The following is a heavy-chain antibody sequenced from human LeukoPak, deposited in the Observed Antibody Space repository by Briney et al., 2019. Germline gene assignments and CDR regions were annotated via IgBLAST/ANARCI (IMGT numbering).Heavy chain of an antibody. Sequence: PSETLSLTCTVSGGSISSYYWSWIRQPAGKGLEWIGRIYTSGSTNYNPSLKSRVTMSVDTSKNQFSLKLSSVTTADTAVYYCARGPDGYGSGSYYVDPWGQGTLVTVSS. V-gene: IGHV4-4*07. J-gene: IGHJ5*02. CDR3: ARGPDGYGSGSYYVDP. CDR1: GGSISSYY. D-gene: IGHD3-10*01. CDR2: IYTSGST.